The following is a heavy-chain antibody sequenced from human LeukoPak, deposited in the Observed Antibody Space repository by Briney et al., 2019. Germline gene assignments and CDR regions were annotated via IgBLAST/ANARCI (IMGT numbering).Heavy chain of an antibody. J-gene: IGHJ4*02. V-gene: IGHV4-31*03. Sequence: SDPLSLTCTFSGGSISRCGYYWSWIRQHPDRGLEWIGYIYYSGSTYYNPSLKSRVTTSVDTSKNQFSLKLSSVTAADTAVYYCAMTGTTTGADNWGQGTLVTVSS. CDR1: GGSISRCGYY. D-gene: IGHD1-1*01. CDR2: IYYSGST. CDR3: AMTGTTTGADN.